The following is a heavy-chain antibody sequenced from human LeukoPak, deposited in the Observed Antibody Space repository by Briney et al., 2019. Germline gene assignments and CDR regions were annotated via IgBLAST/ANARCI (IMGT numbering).Heavy chain of an antibody. CDR1: GGSISSSSYY. V-gene: IGHV4-39*01. CDR2: IYYSGST. D-gene: IGHD2-2*01. CDR3: ASYYCSSTSCYELPLYNWFDP. Sequence: SETLSLTCTVSGGSISSSSYYWGWIRQPPGKGLEWIGIIYYSGSTYYNPSLKSRVTISVDTSKNQFSLKLSSVTAADTAVYYCASYYCSSTSCYELPLYNWFDPWGQGTLVTVSS. J-gene: IGHJ5*02.